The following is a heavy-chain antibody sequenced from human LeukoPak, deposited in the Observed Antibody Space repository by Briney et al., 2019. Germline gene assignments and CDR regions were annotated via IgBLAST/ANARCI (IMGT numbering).Heavy chain of an antibody. D-gene: IGHD3-10*01. CDR1: GFTFSSYA. Sequence: PGGSLRLSCAASGFTFSSYAMSWVRQAPGKGLEWVSAISGSGGSTYYADSVKGRFTISRDNSKNTLYLQMNSLRAEDTAVYYCAKAPVPYYYGSADRTLDYWGQGTLVTVSS. J-gene: IGHJ4*02. CDR2: ISGSGGST. V-gene: IGHV3-23*01. CDR3: AKAPVPYYYGSADRTLDY.